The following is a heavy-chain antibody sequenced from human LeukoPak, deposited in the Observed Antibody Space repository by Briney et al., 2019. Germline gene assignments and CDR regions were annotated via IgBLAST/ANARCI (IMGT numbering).Heavy chain of an antibody. CDR2: ISYDGSNK. CDR1: GFTFSIYG. Sequence: PEGSLRLSCAASGFTFSIYGMHWVRQAPGKGLEWVAVISYDGSNKYYADPVKRRFTISSDNSKNTLYLQMNSLRAEDTAVYYCAKDQIGWAPGYSSGPLDYWGQGTPVTVSS. J-gene: IGHJ4*02. D-gene: IGHD6-19*01. V-gene: IGHV3-30*18. CDR3: AKDQIGWAPGYSSGPLDY.